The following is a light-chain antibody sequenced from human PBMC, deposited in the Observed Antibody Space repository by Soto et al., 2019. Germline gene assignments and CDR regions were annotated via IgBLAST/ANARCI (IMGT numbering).Light chain of an antibody. Sequence: EKVLTQSPGTLSLSPGEGATLSCRASQSVTKNYLAWYQQKPGQAPRLLIYGAFNRATGIPDRFSGSGSGTDFTLTISRLEPEDFAVYYCQQYGSSGTFGQGTKV. CDR2: GAF. V-gene: IGKV3-20*01. J-gene: IGKJ1*01. CDR3: QQYGSSGT. CDR1: QSVTKNY.